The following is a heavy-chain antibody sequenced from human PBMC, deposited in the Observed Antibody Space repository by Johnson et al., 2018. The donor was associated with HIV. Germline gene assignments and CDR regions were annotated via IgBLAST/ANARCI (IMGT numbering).Heavy chain of an antibody. CDR2: IKQDGSEK. CDR3: AKGMWGHDAFDI. V-gene: IGHV3-7*01. CDR1: GFTFITYW. Sequence: VQLVESGGGLVQPGGSLRLSCAASGFTFITYWMSWVRQAPGKGLEWVANIKQDGSEKYYVGSVKGRFTISRDNAKNSLYLQMNSLIAEDTAVYYWAKGMWGHDAFDIWGQGTMVTVSS. D-gene: IGHD1-26*01. J-gene: IGHJ3*02.